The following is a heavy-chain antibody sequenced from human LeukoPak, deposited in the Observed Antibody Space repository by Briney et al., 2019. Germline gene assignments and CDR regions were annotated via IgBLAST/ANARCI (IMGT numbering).Heavy chain of an antibody. J-gene: IGHJ5*02. CDR1: GGSISSYY. V-gene: IGHV4-4*09. CDR3: ARVADYYDSSGHNWFDP. D-gene: IGHD3-22*01. Sequence: SETLSLTCTVSGGSISSYYWSWIRQPPGKGLEWIGYIYTSGSTNYNPSLKSRVTISVDTSKNQFSLKLSSVTAADTAVYYCARVADYYDSSGHNWFDPWGQGTLVTVSS. CDR2: IYTSGST.